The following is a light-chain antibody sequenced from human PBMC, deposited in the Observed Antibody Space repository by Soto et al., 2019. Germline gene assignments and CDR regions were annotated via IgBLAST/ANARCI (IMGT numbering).Light chain of an antibody. J-gene: IGLJ2*01. Sequence: QSVLTQPPSVSGAPGQRVTISCTGSSSSIGAGYDVHWYQQLPGTAPKLLIYGDTNRPSGVPDRFSGSKSGTSASLAITGLQAADEADYYCQSYDSSRSGVVFGGGTKLTV. CDR2: GDT. CDR3: QSYDSSRSGVV. V-gene: IGLV1-40*01. CDR1: SSSIGAGYD.